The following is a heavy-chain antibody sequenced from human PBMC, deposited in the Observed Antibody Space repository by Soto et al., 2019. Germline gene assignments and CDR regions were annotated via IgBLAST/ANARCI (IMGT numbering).Heavy chain of an antibody. Sequence: PGGSLRLSCSASGFTFSRCAMHWVSQAPGKGPEFVSAISSDGGDTFYAASGKPRFSISRDNSKNTRHLQMRGLRVEDTALYYCAASTTTVISFFTSWGQGTPVTVSS. V-gene: IGHV3-64D*06. CDR1: GFTFSRCA. CDR2: ISSDGGDT. D-gene: IGHD4-4*01. J-gene: IGHJ4*02. CDR3: AASTTTVISFFTS.